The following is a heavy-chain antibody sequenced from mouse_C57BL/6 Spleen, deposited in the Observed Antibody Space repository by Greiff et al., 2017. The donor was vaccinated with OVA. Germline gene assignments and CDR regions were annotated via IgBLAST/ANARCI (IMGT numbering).Heavy chain of an antibody. J-gene: IGHJ4*01. CDR2: ISSGSSTI. CDR3: ASNYGSSLYAMDY. V-gene: IGHV5-17*01. Sequence: EVQLVESGGGLVKPGGSLKLSCAASGFTFSDYGMHWVRQAPEKGLEWVAYISSGSSTIYYADTVKGRFTISRDNAKNTLFLQMTSLRTEDTAMYYCASNYGSSLYAMDYWGQGTSVTVSS. D-gene: IGHD1-1*01. CDR1: GFTFSDYG.